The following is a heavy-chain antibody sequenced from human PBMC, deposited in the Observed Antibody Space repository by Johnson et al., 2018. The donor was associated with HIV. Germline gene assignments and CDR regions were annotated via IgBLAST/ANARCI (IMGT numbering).Heavy chain of an antibody. Sequence: QVQLVESGGGLVKPGGSLRLSCAASGFTFSDYYMSWIRQAPGRGLEWVSYISSSGSTIYYADSVKGRFTISRDNSKNTLYLQMNSLRAEDTAVYYCAKDRLVGATGDAFDIWGQGTMVTVSS. CDR1: GFTFSDYY. J-gene: IGHJ3*02. CDR2: ISSSGSTI. V-gene: IGHV3-11*01. CDR3: AKDRLVGATGDAFDI. D-gene: IGHD1-26*01.